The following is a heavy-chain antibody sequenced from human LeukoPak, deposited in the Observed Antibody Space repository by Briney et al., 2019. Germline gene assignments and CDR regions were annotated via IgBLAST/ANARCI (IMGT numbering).Heavy chain of an antibody. D-gene: IGHD3-10*01. CDR3: AGGSRGKRLYYYYMDV. CDR1: GYTFTSYD. V-gene: IGHV1-8*01. J-gene: IGHJ6*03. CDR2: MNTNSGNT. Sequence: ASVKLSCKASGYTFTSYDINWVRQATGQGLEWMGWMNTNSGNTGYAQKFHGRVTMTRNTSISTAYMELSSLRSEDTAVYYCAGGSRGKRLYYYYMDVWGKGTTVAVSS.